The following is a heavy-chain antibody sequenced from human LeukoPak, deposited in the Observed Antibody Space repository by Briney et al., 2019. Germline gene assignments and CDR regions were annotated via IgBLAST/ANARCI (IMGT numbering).Heavy chain of an antibody. CDR2: INPNSGGT. CDR1: GYTFTGYY. J-gene: IGHJ5*02. CDR3: ARAIRADRRGGWFDP. V-gene: IGHV1-2*02. Sequence: ASVKVSCKASGYTFTGYYMHWVRQAPGQGLEWMGWINPNSGGTNYAQKFQGRVTMTRDTSISTAYMELSSLRSEDTAVYYCARAIRADRRGGWFDPWGQGTLVTVSS. D-gene: IGHD6-6*01.